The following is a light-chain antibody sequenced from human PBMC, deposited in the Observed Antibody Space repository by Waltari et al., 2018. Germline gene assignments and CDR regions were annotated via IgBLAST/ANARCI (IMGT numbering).Light chain of an antibody. Sequence: QLVLTQSPSASASLGASVKLTCTLSSGHSSNVIAWLQQQPEKGPRYLMKVNSDGRHSKGDEIPDRFSGSSSGAERYLNISSLQSEDEADYYCQTGGHGTWVFGGGTKLTVL. CDR3: QTGGHGTWV. CDR2: VNSDGRH. V-gene: IGLV4-69*01. CDR1: SGHSSNV. J-gene: IGLJ3*02.